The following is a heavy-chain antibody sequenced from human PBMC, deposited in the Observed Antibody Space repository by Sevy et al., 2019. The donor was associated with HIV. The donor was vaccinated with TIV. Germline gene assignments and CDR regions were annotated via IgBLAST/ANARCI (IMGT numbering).Heavy chain of an antibody. Sequence: ASVKVSCKASGYTFTSYGISWVRQAPGQGLEWMGWISAYNGNTNYAQKLQGRVTMTTDTSTSTAYMELRSLRSDDTAVYYCARDRDTAMAQYYYYYGMGVWGQGTTVTVSS. J-gene: IGHJ6*02. V-gene: IGHV1-18*01. CDR3: ARDRDTAMAQYYYYYGMGV. CDR1: GYTFTSYG. D-gene: IGHD5-18*01. CDR2: ISAYNGNT.